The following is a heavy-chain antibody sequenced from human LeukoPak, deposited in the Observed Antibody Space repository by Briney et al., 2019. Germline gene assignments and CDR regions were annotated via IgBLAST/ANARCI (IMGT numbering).Heavy chain of an antibody. CDR2: IRSKAYGGTT. CDR3: TRGVQGDFCSGYYGGSYFAY. CDR1: GFTFGDYA. D-gene: IGHD3-3*01. V-gene: IGHV3-49*04. J-gene: IGHJ4*01. Sequence: PGGSLRLSCTASGFTFGDYAMSWVRQAPGKGLEWVGFIRSKAYGGTTEYAASVKGRCTISRDDSKSIAYLQMHSLKTEHTAVYYCTRGVQGDFCSGYYGGSYFAYWGPGTLVTASS.